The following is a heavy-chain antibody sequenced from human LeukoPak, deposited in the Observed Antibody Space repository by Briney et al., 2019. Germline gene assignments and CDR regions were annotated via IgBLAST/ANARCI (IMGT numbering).Heavy chain of an antibody. CDR2: ISYDGSNK. CDR3: ARVHDSSGYYWTERDY. CDR1: GFTFSSYG. J-gene: IGHJ4*02. Sequence: PGRSLRLSCAASGFTFSSYGMHWVRQAPGKGLEWVAVISYDGSNKYYADSVKGRFTISRDNSKNTLYLQMNSLRAEDTAVYYCARVHDSSGYYWTERDYWGQGTLVTVSS. D-gene: IGHD3-22*01. V-gene: IGHV3-30*03.